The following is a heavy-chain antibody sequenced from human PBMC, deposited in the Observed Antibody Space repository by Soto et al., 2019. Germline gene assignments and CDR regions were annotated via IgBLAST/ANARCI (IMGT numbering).Heavy chain of an antibody. D-gene: IGHD2-2*01. J-gene: IGHJ5*02. CDR1: GGTFSSYA. CDR3: ARERIEDIVVVPAALRVEDWFDP. CDR2: IIPIFVTA. Sequence: SVKVSCKASGGTFSSYAISWVRQAPGQGLEWMGGIIPIFVTANYAQKFQGRVTITADESTSTAYMELSSLRSEDTAVYYCARERIEDIVVVPAALRVEDWFDPWGQGTLVTVSS. V-gene: IGHV1-69*13.